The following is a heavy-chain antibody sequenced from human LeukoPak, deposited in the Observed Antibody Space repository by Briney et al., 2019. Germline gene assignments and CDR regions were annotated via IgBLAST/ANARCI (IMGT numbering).Heavy chain of an antibody. J-gene: IGHJ4*02. D-gene: IGHD2-8*01. CDR1: GFTFTNYW. CDR2: INQDGSEK. CDR3: AKDPDCTSGICYTFFDY. Sequence: GGSLRLSCAASGFTFTNYWMSWVRQAPGKGLEWVASINQDGSEKYYVDSVKGRFTISRDNSKNTLYLQMNSLRAEDTAVYYCAKDPDCTSGICYTFFDYWGQGTLVTVSS. V-gene: IGHV3-7*03.